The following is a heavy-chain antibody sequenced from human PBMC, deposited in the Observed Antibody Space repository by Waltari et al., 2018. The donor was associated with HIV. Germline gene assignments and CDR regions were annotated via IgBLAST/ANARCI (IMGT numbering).Heavy chain of an antibody. Sequence: VQLVQSGAAVHTPGESLKISCKGSGYTFTSSCTGWVRQMPGKGLEWMGIIYPGDAVIKYGPSFPGQVPLTADESISTAYLQWSRLKASDTAMYYCARQEIVVVPDAFDIWGQGTMVTVSS. CDR3: ARQEIVVVPDAFDI. CDR2: IYPGDAVI. CDR1: GYTFTSSC. J-gene: IGHJ3*02. V-gene: IGHV5-51*01. D-gene: IGHD2-2*01.